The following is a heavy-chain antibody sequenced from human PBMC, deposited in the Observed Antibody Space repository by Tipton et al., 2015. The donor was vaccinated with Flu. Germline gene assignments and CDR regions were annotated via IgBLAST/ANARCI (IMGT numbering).Heavy chain of an antibody. CDR2: IYYGGST. Sequence: TLSLTCTISGGSISSGGYYWSWIRQHPGKGLEWIGYIYYGGSTYYNPSLKSRVTISVDTSKNQFSLKLSSVTAADTAVYYCARVNHYYGSGSYYTLDYWGQGTLVTVSS. V-gene: IGHV4-31*03. CDR3: ARVNHYYGSGSYYTLDY. CDR1: GGSISSGGYY. D-gene: IGHD3-10*01. J-gene: IGHJ4*02.